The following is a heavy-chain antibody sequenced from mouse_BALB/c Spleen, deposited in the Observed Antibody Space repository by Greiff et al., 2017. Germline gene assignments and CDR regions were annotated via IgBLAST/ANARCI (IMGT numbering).Heavy chain of an antibody. V-gene: IGHV1S81*02. Sequence: QVQLQQSGAELVKPGASVKLSCKASGYTFTSYYMYWVKQRPGQGLEWIGEINPSNGGTNFNEKFKSKATLTVDKSSSTAYMQLSSLTSEDSAVYYCTRLLRWYFDVWGAGTTVTVSS. D-gene: IGHD1-1*01. CDR2: INPSNGGT. CDR3: TRLLRWYFDV. CDR1: GYTFTSYY. J-gene: IGHJ1*01.